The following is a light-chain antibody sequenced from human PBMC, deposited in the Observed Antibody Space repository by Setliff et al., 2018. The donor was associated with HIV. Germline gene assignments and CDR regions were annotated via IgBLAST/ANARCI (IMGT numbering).Light chain of an antibody. CDR2: DVS. CDR3: SSYTGSSTPYV. Sequence: QSALTQPASVSGSPGQSITISCSVTSSDVGAYNHVSWFQLHPGKAPKLMIYDVSDRPAGVSNRFPGSRSGNTASLTISGLQAEDEADYFCSSYTGSSTPYVFGTGTKVTVL. CDR1: SSDVGAYNH. J-gene: IGLJ1*01. V-gene: IGLV2-14*01.